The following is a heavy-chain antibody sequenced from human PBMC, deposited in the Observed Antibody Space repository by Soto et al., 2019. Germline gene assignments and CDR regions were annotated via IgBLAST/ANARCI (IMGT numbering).Heavy chain of an antibody. CDR3: AREPIPRAGESGATSWAFDI. CDR1: GGTFSSYA. J-gene: IGHJ3*02. V-gene: IGHV1-69*01. Sequence: QVQLVQSGAEVKKPGSSVKVSCKASGGTFSSYAISWVRQAPGQGLEWMGGIIPIFGTANHAQKFQGSVTTTAEESTSTAYMVLSSLRSEDTALYYCAREPIPRAGESGATSWAFDIWGQGTMVTVSS. CDR2: IIPIFGTA. D-gene: IGHD1-26*01.